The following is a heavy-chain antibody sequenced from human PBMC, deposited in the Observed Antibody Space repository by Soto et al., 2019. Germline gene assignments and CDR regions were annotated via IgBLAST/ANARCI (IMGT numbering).Heavy chain of an antibody. CDR3: ARFHSGSYSVDYFDY. V-gene: IGHV1-3*01. J-gene: IGHJ4*02. Sequence: ALVKVSCKASGYTFTSYAMHWVRQAPGQRLEWMGWINAGNGNTKYSQKFQGRVTITRDTSASTAYMELSSLRSEDTAVYYCARFHSGSYSVDYFDYWGQGTLVTVSS. CDR1: GYTFTSYA. D-gene: IGHD1-26*01. CDR2: INAGNGNT.